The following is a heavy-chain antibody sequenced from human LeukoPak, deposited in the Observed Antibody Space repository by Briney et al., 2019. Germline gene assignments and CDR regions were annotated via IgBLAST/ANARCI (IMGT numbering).Heavy chain of an antibody. V-gene: IGHV3-11*04. CDR3: ARDPVDSSGYYTPDHFDY. D-gene: IGHD3-22*01. Sequence: GGSLRLSCAASGFTFSNAWMSWVRQAPGKGLEWVSSISRSGSTKYYADSVKGRFTISRDNAKNSLFLQMNSLRAEDTAVYYCARDPVDSSGYYTPDHFDYWAREPWSPSPQ. J-gene: IGHJ4*02. CDR2: ISRSGSTK. CDR1: GFTFSNAW.